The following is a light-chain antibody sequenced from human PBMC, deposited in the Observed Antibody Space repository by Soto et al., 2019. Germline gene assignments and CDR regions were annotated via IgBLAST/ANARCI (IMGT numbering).Light chain of an antibody. Sequence: QSALTQPASVSGSPGQSITISCTGSSSDVGGSIFVSWYQQHPGKAPKLIIYDVTNRPSGVSVRFSGSKSGNTASLTISGLQVEDEADYYCSSYRSSSKLVLFGGGTQLTVL. CDR2: DVT. J-gene: IGLJ2*01. CDR3: SSYRSSSKLVL. CDR1: SSDVGGSIF. V-gene: IGLV2-14*03.